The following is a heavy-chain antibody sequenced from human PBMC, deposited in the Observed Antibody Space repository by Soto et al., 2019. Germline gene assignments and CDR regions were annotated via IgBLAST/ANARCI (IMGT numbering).Heavy chain of an antibody. CDR1: GFTFSSYA. CDR2: ISGSGDST. J-gene: IGHJ4*02. Sequence: GGSLRLSCAASGFTFSSYAMSWVRQAPGKGLEWVSVISGSGDSTYYADSVKGRLSISRDNSKDTLYLQMNSLRAEDTAVYYCAKDHGGGDCYFCPNFDYWGQGTLVTVYS. D-gene: IGHD2-21*02. CDR3: AKDHGGGDCYFCPNFDY. V-gene: IGHV3-23*01.